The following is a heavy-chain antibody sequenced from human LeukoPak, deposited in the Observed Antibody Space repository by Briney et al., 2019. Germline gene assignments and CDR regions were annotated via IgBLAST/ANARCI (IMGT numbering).Heavy chain of an antibody. CDR1: GFTVSSNY. Sequence: GGSLRLSCAASGFTVSSNYMSWVRQAPGKGLEWVSVIYSGGSTYYADSVKGRFTISRDNAKNSLFLQMNSLRNEDTAVYYCVRDAVTAYWGQGTLVTVSS. D-gene: IGHD2-21*02. CDR3: VRDAVTAY. V-gene: IGHV3-66*01. J-gene: IGHJ4*02. CDR2: IYSGGST.